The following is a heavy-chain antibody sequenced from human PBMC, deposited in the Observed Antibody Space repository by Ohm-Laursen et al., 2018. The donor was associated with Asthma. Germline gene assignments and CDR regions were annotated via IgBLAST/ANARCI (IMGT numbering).Heavy chain of an antibody. CDR3: ATWRGNYYGMDV. CDR2: INPGGTTT. J-gene: IGHJ6*02. D-gene: IGHD3-10*01. Sequence: GASVKVSCKASASSFTSYYLHWVRQAPGQGLEWMGVINPGGTTTIYAPKFLGRVTMTRDTSTSTVYMDLSGLRSEDTAVYYCATWRGNYYGMDVWGQGTTVTVSS. CDR1: ASSFTSYY. V-gene: IGHV1-46*03.